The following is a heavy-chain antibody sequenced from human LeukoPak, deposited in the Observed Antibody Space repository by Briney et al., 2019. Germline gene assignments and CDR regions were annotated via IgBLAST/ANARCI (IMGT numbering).Heavy chain of an antibody. CDR3: ARGPGPLFGAWFGP. D-gene: IGHD1-26*01. J-gene: IGHJ5*02. CDR1: GGSFSGYY. V-gene: IGHV4-34*01. Sequence: SETLSLTCAVYGGSFSGYYWSWIRQPPGKGLEWIGEINHSGSTNYNPSLKSRVTISVDTSKNQFSLKLSSVTAADTAVYYCARGPGPLFGAWFGPWGQGTLVTVSS. CDR2: INHSGST.